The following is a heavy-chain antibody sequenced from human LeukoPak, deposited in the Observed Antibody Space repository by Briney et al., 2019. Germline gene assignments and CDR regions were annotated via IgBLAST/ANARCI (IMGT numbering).Heavy chain of an antibody. V-gene: IGHV4-59*08. D-gene: IGHD6-19*01. J-gene: IGHJ4*02. CDR2: IYYSGST. CDR3: ARDSSGWYGFDY. CDR1: GGSISSYY. Sequence: SETLSLTCTVSGGSISSYYWSWIRQPPGKGLEWIGYIYYSGSTNYNPSLKSRVTISVDTSKNQFSLKLSSVTAADTAVHYCARDSSGWYGFDYWGQGTLVTVSS.